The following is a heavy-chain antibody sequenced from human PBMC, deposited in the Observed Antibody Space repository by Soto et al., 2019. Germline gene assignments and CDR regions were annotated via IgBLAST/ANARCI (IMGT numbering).Heavy chain of an antibody. D-gene: IGHD4-17*01. CDR1: GFTFSSSG. V-gene: IGHV3-23*01. CDR3: ANHGGFDF. CDR2: ISIRGDYR. Sequence: EGQLLQSGGGLVQPGESLRLSCAASGFTFSSSGMSWVRQAPGKGLEWVSSISIRGDYRYYADSVKGRFTISRDNSKNTLYLQMSSLTAEDTALYYCANHGGFDFWGQGTMVDVSS. J-gene: IGHJ3*01.